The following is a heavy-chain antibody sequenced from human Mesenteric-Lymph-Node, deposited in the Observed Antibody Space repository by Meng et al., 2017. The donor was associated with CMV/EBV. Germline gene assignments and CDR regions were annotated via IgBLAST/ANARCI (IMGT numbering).Heavy chain of an antibody. V-gene: IGHV1-8*03. CDR2: MNPNSGNT. Sequence: ASVKVSCKASGYTFTSYDINWVRQATGQGLEWMGWMNPNSGNTGYAQKFQGRVTITRSTSISTAYMELSSLRFEDTAVYYCARGRYCSSTSCYENWFDPWGQGTLVTVSS. CDR3: ARGRYCSSTSCYENWFDP. D-gene: IGHD2-2*01. CDR1: GYTFTSYD. J-gene: IGHJ5*02.